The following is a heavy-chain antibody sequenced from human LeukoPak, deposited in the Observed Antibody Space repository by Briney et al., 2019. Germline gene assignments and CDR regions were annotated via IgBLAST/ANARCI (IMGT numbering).Heavy chain of an antibody. CDR2: ISWNSGSI. CDR1: GFTFDDYA. Sequence: PGGSLRLSCAAPGFTFDDYAMHWVRQAPGKGLEWVSGISWNSGSIGYADSVKGRFTISRDNAKNSLYLQMNSLRAEDTALYYCAKDGTNRGCYYYYGMDVWGQGTTVTVSS. V-gene: IGHV3-9*01. D-gene: IGHD2-8*01. CDR3: AKDGTNRGCYYYYGMDV. J-gene: IGHJ6*02.